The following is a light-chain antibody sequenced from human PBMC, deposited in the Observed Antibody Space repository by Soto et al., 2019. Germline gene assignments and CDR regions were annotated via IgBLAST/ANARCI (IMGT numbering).Light chain of an antibody. CDR3: QQRSNWPPLT. V-gene: IGKV3-11*01. CDR1: PSVSSY. CDR2: DAS. Sequence: EIVLTQSPATLSLSPGERATLSCRASPSVSSYLAWYQQKPGQAPRLLIYDASNRATGIPARFSGSGSGTDFTLTISSLEPEDCAVDYCQQRSNWPPLTFGGGTKVEIK. J-gene: IGKJ4*01.